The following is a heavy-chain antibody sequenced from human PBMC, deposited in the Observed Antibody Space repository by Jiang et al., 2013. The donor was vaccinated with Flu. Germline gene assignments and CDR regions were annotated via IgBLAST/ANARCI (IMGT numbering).Heavy chain of an antibody. D-gene: IGHD4-11*01. V-gene: IGHV3-21*01. CDR2: ISSSSSYI. CDR1: GFTVSSNY. Sequence: QLLESGGGLVQPGGSLRLSCAASGFTVSSNYMSWVRQAPGKGLEWVSSISSSSSYIYYADSVKGRFTISRDNAKNSLYLQMNSLRAEDTAVYYCARDDYSNYENWFDPWGQGTLVTVSS. CDR3: ARDDYSNYENWFDP. J-gene: IGHJ5*02.